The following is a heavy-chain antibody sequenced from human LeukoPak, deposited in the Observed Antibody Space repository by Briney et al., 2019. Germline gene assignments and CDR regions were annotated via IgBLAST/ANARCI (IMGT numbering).Heavy chain of an antibody. Sequence: SQTLSLTCVISGDSVSSTTITWNWIRQSPSRGLEWLSRTYYRSKWNHDFAVSVKSRITVNPDTSRNQLSLQLNSVTPEDAAVYYCVRDLDGFEYWGQGTLVTVSS. CDR2: TYYRSKWNH. V-gene: IGHV6-1*01. J-gene: IGHJ4*02. CDR1: GDSVSSTTIT. CDR3: VRDLDGFEY.